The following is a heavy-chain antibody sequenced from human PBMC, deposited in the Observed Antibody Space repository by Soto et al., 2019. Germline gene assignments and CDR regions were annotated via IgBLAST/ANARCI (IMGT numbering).Heavy chain of an antibody. CDR3: ARESEDLTSNFDY. CDR1: GFIFTRYS. J-gene: IGHJ4*02. CDR2: ISSTTNYI. V-gene: IGHV3-21*06. Sequence: LRLSCAASGFIFTRYSMNWVRQAPGKGLEWVSSISSTTNYIYYGDSMKGRFTISRDNAKNSLYLEMNSLRAEDTAVYYCARESEDLTSNFDYWGQGTQVTVSS.